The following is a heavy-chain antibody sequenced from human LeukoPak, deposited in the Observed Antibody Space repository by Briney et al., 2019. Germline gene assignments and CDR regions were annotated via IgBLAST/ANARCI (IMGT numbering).Heavy chain of an antibody. D-gene: IGHD1-26*01. J-gene: IGHJ4*02. Sequence: SETLSLTCSVSGGSVSCSSYYWGWIRQPPGKGLEWIGSIYYSGGTYYNPSLKSRVIISVDTSKNQFSLKVSSVTAADTAVYYCARHSGSYYQPLDYWGQGTLVTVSS. V-gene: IGHV4-39*01. CDR2: IYYSGGT. CDR1: GGSVSCSSYY. CDR3: ARHSGSYYQPLDY.